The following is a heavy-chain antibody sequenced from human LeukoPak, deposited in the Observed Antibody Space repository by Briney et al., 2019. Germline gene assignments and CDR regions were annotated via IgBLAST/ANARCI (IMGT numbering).Heavy chain of an antibody. D-gene: IGHD3-3*01. CDR1: GDSVSSNSAA. Sequence: SQTLSLTCAISGDSVSSNSAAWDWLRQSPWRGLEWRGRTYYGAKWYNHYSVGVKTRITINPNTSKNQFYLQLRSVTPADTAVYDCARAHGGDRSGYALPWGNYYYYMGVQGTGTTVT. CDR3: ARAHGGDRSGYALPWGNYYYYMGV. CDR2: TYYGAKWYN. V-gene: IGHV6-1*01. J-gene: IGHJ6*03.